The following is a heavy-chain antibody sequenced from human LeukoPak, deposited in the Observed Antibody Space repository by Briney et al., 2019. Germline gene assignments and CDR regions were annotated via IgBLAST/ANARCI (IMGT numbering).Heavy chain of an antibody. V-gene: IGHV6-1*01. D-gene: IGHD6-19*01. J-gene: IGHJ1*01. CDR3: AKQHSSDWNGVAEYFQH. CDR2: TYYRSKWYD. Sequence: SQTLSLTCVISGDSVSNNSATWNWIRQSPSRGLEWLGRTYYRSKWYDDYAVSVKSRITINPDTSKNQFSVHLNSVSPEDTAVYYCAKQHSSDWNGVAEYFQHWGQGTLVTVSS. CDR1: GDSVSNNSAT.